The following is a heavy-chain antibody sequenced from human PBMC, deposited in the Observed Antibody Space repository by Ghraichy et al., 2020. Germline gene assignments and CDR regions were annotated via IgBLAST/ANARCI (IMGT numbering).Heavy chain of an antibody. CDR2: IYHSGST. V-gene: IGHV4-4*02. D-gene: IGHD4-23*01. Sequence: SETLSLTCAVSGGSISSSNWWSWVRQPPGKGLEWIGEIYHSGSTNYNQSLKSRVTISVDKSKNQFSLKLSSVTAADTAVYYCASRTTVVDAFDIWGQGTMVTVSS. CDR1: GGSISSSNW. J-gene: IGHJ3*02. CDR3: ASRTTVVDAFDI.